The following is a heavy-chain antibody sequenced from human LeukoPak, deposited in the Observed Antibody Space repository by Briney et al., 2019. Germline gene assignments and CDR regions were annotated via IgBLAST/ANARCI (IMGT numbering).Heavy chain of an antibody. J-gene: IGHJ4*02. CDR1: GFTFSSYG. D-gene: IGHD3-3*01. CDR3: ARDPPYDFWSGYYIN. Sequence: GGSLRLSCAASGFTFSSYGMSWVRQAPGKGLEWVSVIYSGGSTYYADSVKGRFTISRDNSKNTLYLQMNSLRAEDTAVYYCARDPPYDFWSGYYINWGQGTLVTVSS. CDR2: IYSGGST. V-gene: IGHV3-53*01.